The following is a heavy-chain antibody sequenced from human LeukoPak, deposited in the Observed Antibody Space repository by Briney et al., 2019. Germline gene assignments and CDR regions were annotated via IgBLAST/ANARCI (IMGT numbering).Heavy chain of an antibody. CDR1: GYTFTGYY. V-gene: IGHV1-2*02. CDR2: INPNSGGT. Sequence: ASVKVSCKASGYTFTGYYIHWVRQAPGQGLEWMGWINPNSGGTNYAQKFQGRVTMTRDTSISTAYMELSRLRSDDTAVFYCARDLIGYCSGASCPHWGQGTLVTVSP. CDR3: ARDLIGYCSGASCPH. J-gene: IGHJ4*02. D-gene: IGHD2-15*01.